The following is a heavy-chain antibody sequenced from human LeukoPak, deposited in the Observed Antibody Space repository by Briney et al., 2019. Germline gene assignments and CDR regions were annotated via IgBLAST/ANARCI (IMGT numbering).Heavy chain of an antibody. CDR1: GYTFTGYY. CDR2: INPNSGDT. CDR3: ARAFTYYYDSSGYSPFDY. D-gene: IGHD3-22*01. V-gene: IGHV1-2*02. Sequence: ASVKVSCKASGYTFTGYYMHWVRQAPGQGLEWMGWINPNSGDTNYAQKFQGRVTMTRDTSISTAYMELSRLRSDDTAVYYCARAFTYYYDSSGYSPFDYWGQGTLVTVSS. J-gene: IGHJ4*02.